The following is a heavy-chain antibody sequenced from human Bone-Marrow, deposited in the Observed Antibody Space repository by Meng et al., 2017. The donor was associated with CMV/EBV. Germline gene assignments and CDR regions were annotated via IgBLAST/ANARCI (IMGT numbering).Heavy chain of an antibody. D-gene: IGHD3-22*01. J-gene: IGHJ4*02. CDR1: GFTFRYYA. V-gene: IGHV3-23*01. CDR3: AKFRYYYDSSGTDY. Sequence: ASGFTFRYYAMSWVRQAPGKGLEWVSAIIGSGGSTYYADSVKGRFTISRDNSKNTLYLQMDSLRAEDTALYYCAKFRYYYDSSGTDYWGQGTLVTVSS. CDR2: IIGSGGST.